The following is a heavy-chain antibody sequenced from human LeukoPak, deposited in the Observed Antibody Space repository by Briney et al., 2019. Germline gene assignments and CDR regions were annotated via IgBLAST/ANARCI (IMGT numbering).Heavy chain of an antibody. CDR2: ISGSSSYT. D-gene: IGHD4-17*01. V-gene: IGHV3-11*06. CDR1: GFTFIDYY. Sequence: GGSLSLSCAASGFTFIDYYMSWIRKAPGKGLEWVSYISGSSSYTIYADSVKGRFTISRDNAKNSLYLQMNSLRAEDTAVYYCARVTLYAESALDYWGQGTLVTVSS. CDR3: ARVTLYAESALDY. J-gene: IGHJ4*02.